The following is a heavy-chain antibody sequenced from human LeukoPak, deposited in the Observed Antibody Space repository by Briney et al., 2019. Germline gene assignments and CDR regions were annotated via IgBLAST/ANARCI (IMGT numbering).Heavy chain of an antibody. Sequence: ASVKVSCKASGYTFTNNHISWVRQAPGRGLEWMGRINPSDDSTFYAQKFQGRFVMTSDTSTSTVYMELTSLRSEDTAVYYCATRWVVKGDFDYWGQGTLVTVSS. CDR2: INPSDDST. CDR3: ATRWVVKGDFDY. J-gene: IGHJ4*02. V-gene: IGHV1-46*01. CDR1: GYTFTNNH. D-gene: IGHD4-23*01.